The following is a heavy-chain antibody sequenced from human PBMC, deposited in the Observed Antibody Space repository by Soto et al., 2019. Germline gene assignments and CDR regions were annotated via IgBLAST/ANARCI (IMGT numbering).Heavy chain of an antibody. CDR3: AKGDCSGGRCYRGFDY. J-gene: IGHJ4*02. CDR1: GFTFGSYD. CDR2: VSASGSIT. D-gene: IGHD2-15*01. V-gene: IGHV3-23*01. Sequence: PGGSLRLSCAASGFTFGSYDMSFFLHAPGKGLEWVSGVSASGSITSYADSAKGRFTISRDNAKNTMFLQMNSLRAEDTAVYFCAKGDCSGGRCYRGFDYWGQGTLVTVSS.